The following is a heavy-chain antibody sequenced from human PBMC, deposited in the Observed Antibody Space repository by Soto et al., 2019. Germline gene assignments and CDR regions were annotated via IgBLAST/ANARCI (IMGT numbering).Heavy chain of an antibody. CDR1: GGSFNSYY. D-gene: IGHD2-8*01. J-gene: IGHJ4*02. V-gene: IGHV4-34*01. CDR2: INYSGST. Sequence: PSETLSLTCAVYGGSFNSYYWSWIRQPPGKGLEWIGEINYSGSTNYNPSLKSRVTISVDTSKNQFSLNLNSVTASDTAVYFCVSQRTSVLTQAYFDYWGPGALVTVSS. CDR3: VSQRTSVLTQAYFDY.